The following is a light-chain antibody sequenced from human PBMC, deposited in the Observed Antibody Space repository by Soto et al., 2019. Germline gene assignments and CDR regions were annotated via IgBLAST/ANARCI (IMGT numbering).Light chain of an antibody. J-gene: IGKJ4*01. CDR2: SAS. V-gene: IGKV3-15*01. Sequence: EIVMTQSPATLSVSPGERATLSSRASKSVNTNLAWYHQKPGQSPRLVMYSASTRATGIPARFSGSGSGSGTEFTLTISSLQFEDFAVSYCQQYDHWPPLTFGGGTKVEIK. CDR3: QQYDHWPPLT. CDR1: KSVNTN.